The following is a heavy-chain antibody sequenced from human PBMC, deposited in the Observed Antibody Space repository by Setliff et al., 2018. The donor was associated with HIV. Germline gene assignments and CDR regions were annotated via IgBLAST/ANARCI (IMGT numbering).Heavy chain of an antibody. CDR1: GGSISSHY. CDR3: ARHAAGPDGPFDY. J-gene: IGHJ4*02. CDR2: IYITEDT. Sequence: PSETLSLTCTVSGGSISSHYWSWIRQPAGKGLEWIGHIYITEDTDYNPSLKSRVTISVDTSKNQFSLKLSSVIAADTAVYYCARHAAGPDGPFDYWGQGTLVTVSS. V-gene: IGHV4-59*08.